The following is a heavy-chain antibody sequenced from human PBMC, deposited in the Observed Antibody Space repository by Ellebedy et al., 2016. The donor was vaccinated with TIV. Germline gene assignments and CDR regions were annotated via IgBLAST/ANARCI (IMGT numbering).Heavy chain of an antibody. D-gene: IGHD3-16*01. J-gene: IGHJ4*02. CDR1: GFTFSSYA. CDR3: VKAWGD. V-gene: IGHV3-64D*06. Sequence: GESLKISCSASGFTFSSYAMHWVRQAPGKGLDYISAIVSNGDSTYYANSVKGRFLISRDNSKNKLYLQMSSLRPEDTAVYYCVKAWGDWGQGTLVTVSS. CDR2: IVSNGDST.